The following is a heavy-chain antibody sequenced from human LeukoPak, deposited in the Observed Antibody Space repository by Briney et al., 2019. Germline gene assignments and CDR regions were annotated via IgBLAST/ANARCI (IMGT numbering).Heavy chain of an antibody. V-gene: IGHV4-39*02. CDR3: AREYYYDSSGYYQNWFDP. J-gene: IGHJ5*02. D-gene: IGHD3-22*01. Sequence: PSETLSHTCTVSGCSISSSSYYWGWIRQPPGKGLEWIGSIYYSGSTYYNPSLKSLVTISVDSSKNQFSLKLSSVTAADTAVYYCAREYYYDSSGYYQNWFDPWGQGTLVTVSS. CDR1: GCSISSSSYY. CDR2: IYYSGST.